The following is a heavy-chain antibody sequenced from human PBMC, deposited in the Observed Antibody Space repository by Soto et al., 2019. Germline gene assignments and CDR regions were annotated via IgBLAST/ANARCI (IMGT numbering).Heavy chain of an antibody. CDR3: AKGAYTDGWTFDR. V-gene: IGHV3-23*01. CDR2: ISGNGGNT. Sequence: GGSLRLSWAASGFTLSSYAMIWVRQAPGKGLEGVSGISGNGGNTYYADSVKGRFTLSRDNSRNTLYLQPNSLRGEDTAVYYCAKGAYTDGWTFDRWGQGTLVTVSS. J-gene: IGHJ4*02. CDR1: GFTLSSYA. D-gene: IGHD6-19*01.